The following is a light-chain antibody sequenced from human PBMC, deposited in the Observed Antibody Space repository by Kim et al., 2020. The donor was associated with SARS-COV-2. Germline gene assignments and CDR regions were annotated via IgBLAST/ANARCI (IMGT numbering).Light chain of an antibody. CDR2: EDN. CDR3: QSYDSSTNRV. CDR1: SGRIASNY. V-gene: IGLV6-57*04. Sequence: NFMLTQPHSVSESPGKTVTISCTRSSGRIASNYVQWYQQRPGSAPTTVIYEDNQRPSGGPDRFSGSIDSSSNSASLTISGLKTADEADYYCQSYDSSTNRVFGGGTQLTVL. J-gene: IGLJ3*02.